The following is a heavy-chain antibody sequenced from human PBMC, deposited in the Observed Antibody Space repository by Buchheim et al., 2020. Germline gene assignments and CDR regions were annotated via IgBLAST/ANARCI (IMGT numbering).Heavy chain of an antibody. Sequence: VQLVESGGGLVQPGGSLRLSCAASGFTFSSYGMHWVRQAPGKGLEWVAVISYDGSNKYYADSVKGRFTISRDNSKNTLYLQMNSLRAEDTAVYYCAKTFETYSSVPFDYWGQGTL. J-gene: IGHJ4*02. CDR2: ISYDGSNK. CDR3: AKTFETYSSVPFDY. D-gene: IGHD6-19*01. V-gene: IGHV3-30*18. CDR1: GFTFSSYG.